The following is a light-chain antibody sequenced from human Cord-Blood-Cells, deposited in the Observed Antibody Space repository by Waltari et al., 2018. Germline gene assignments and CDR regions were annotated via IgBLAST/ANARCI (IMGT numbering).Light chain of an antibody. V-gene: IGLV3-1*01. J-gene: IGLJ3*02. CDR1: KVVDND. Sequence: SYELPQPPPVSVSPGQPASITCPGDKVVDNDACWYQQKPGQSPVLVIYQDSKRPSGNPERFSGSNSGNTATLTISGTQAMDEADYYCQAWDSSTAVFGGGTKLTVL. CDR3: QAWDSSTAV. CDR2: QDS.